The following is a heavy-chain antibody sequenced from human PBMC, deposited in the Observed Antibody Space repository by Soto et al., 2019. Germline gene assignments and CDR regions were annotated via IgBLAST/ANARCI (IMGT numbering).Heavy chain of an antibody. CDR3: ARDRSTYGGGGTGEVKENWFDP. D-gene: IGHD2-8*01. CDR2: AYYSGDT. J-gene: IGHJ5*02. V-gene: IGHV4-59*01. Sequence: LSLTCSVSGGSISRYYWSWIRQPPGKGLEWIGYAYYSGDTGYNPSLQSRVTMAVDTSKNQVSLKLTSVTAADTAVYYCARDRSTYGGGGTGEVKENWFDPWGQGALVTVSS. CDR1: GGSISRYY.